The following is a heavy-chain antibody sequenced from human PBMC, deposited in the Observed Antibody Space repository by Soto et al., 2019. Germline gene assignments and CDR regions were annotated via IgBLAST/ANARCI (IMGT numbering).Heavy chain of an antibody. CDR2: IGSRGESYAT. V-gene: IGHV3-73*01. D-gene: IGHD2-15*01. CDR1: GFTFGASA. CDR3: AKDLPDIGHLGTSYPFVGPQTHNWFDP. J-gene: IGHJ5*02. Sequence: PGGSLRLSCAASGFTFGASALQWVRQASGKGLGWLGRIGSRGESYATTYDVSVKGRFTISRDDSKKTAYLQMNSLESEDTAVYYCAKDLPDIGHLGTSYPFVGPQTHNWFDPWGQGTLVTVSS.